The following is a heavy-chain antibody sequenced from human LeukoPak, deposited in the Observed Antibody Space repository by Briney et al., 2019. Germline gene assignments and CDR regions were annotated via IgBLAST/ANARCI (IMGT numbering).Heavy chain of an antibody. Sequence: PSETLSHTCTVSGGSIRSYYWSWIRQPPGKGLEWLGYIYYDGSTKYNPSLKSRVTLSVDTSNNQLSLTLRSVTAADTALYYCARHDYGDFGYFDYWGQGTLATVSS. V-gene: IGHV4-59*08. J-gene: IGHJ4*02. CDR1: GGSIRSYY. CDR3: ARHDYGDFGYFDY. D-gene: IGHD4-17*01. CDR2: IYYDGST.